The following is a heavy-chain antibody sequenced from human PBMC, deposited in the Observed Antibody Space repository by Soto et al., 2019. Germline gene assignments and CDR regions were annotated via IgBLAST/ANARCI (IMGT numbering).Heavy chain of an antibody. CDR1: GYPLTTYY. CDR2: IDPRSGGT. J-gene: IGHJ4*02. D-gene: IGHD3-10*01. V-gene: IGHV1-2*02. CDR3: ATDDYGIFPY. Sequence: ASVKVSFKVAGYPLTTYYIHWVRQAPGQGLEWMGWIDPRSGGTVYEQKFQGRVTMTRDTSISTVYMDLSGLTSDDTALYYCATDDYGIFPYWGQGSLVTVSS.